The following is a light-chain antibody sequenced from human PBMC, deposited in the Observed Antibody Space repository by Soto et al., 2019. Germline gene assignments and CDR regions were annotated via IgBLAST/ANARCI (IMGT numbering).Light chain of an antibody. J-gene: IGKJ4*01. CDR2: AAS. Sequence: DIQLTQSPSFLSASVGDRDTITCRASQGISSYLSWYQQKPGKAPKILIYAASTLQTGVPSRFSGSGSGTDFTLTISSLQPEDFATYYCQQLNSYPLTFGGGTKVDIK. CDR1: QGISSY. V-gene: IGKV1-9*01. CDR3: QQLNSYPLT.